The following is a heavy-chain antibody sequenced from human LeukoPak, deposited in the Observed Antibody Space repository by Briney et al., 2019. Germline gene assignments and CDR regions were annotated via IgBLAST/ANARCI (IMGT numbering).Heavy chain of an antibody. Sequence: SETLSLTCTVSGGSISSYYWSWIRQPPGKGLEWIGEINHSGSTNYNPSLKSRVTISVDTSKNQFSLKLSSVTAADTAVYYCARRGTHTVTIRYWGQGTLVTVSS. V-gene: IGHV4-34*01. CDR2: INHSGST. J-gene: IGHJ4*02. CDR3: ARRGTHTVTIRY. D-gene: IGHD4-17*01. CDR1: GGSISSYY.